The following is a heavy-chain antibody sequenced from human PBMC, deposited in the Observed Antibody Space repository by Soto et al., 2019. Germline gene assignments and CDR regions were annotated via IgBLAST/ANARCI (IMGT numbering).Heavy chain of an antibody. D-gene: IGHD2-8*01. J-gene: IGHJ5*02. CDR1: GRSLIGYY. Sequence: PSETLSLTCSVHGRSLIGYYWSWIRQPPGKGLEWIGEISHSGSTNNNASLKSRVTMTVDTSKNQFSLKMNSVTAADTAVYYCAKGTLTPNGWFDPWGQGTLVTVSS. V-gene: IGHV4-34*01. CDR2: ISHSGST. CDR3: AKGTLTPNGWFDP.